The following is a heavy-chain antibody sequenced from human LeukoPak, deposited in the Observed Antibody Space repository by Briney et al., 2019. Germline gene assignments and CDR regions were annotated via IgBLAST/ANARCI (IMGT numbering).Heavy chain of an antibody. CDR3: AKGRSFDWLTYYYHYMDV. V-gene: IGHV3-53*01. D-gene: IGHD3-9*01. CDR1: GFIVSSDH. Sequence: PGGSLRLSCVVSGFIVSSDHMSWVRQAPGKGLEWVAVIYSGGTTDYADSVRGRFTISRDNRKKTLFLDMNNLTAGDTAVYFCAKGRSFDWLTYYYHYMDVWGRGTTITVSS. J-gene: IGHJ6*03. CDR2: IYSGGTT.